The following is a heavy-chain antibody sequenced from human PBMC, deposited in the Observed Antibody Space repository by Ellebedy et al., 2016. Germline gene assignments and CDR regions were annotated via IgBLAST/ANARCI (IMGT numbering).Heavy chain of an antibody. CDR3: ARHGGNDFDY. D-gene: IGHD4-23*01. CDR1: GYRFTNYW. Sequence: KVSXKASGYRFTNYWIGWVRQMPGKGLEWMGTIYPGDSDTRYSPSFQGQVTISADKSIITAYLEWSSLKASDTAIYYCARHGGNDFDYWGQGTLVTVSS. J-gene: IGHJ4*02. V-gene: IGHV5-51*01. CDR2: IYPGDSDT.